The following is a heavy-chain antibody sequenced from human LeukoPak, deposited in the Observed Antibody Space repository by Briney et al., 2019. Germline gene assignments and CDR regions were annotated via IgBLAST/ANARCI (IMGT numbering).Heavy chain of an antibody. Sequence: ASVKVSCKASGYTFTCYYMHWVRQAPGQGLEWMGWINPNSGGTNYAQKFQGRVTMTRDTSISTAYMELSRLRSEDTAVYYCAKDKQQQLVLEYYFDYWGQGTLVTVSS. V-gene: IGHV1-2*02. J-gene: IGHJ4*02. CDR2: INPNSGGT. D-gene: IGHD6-13*01. CDR1: GYTFTCYY. CDR3: AKDKQQQLVLEYYFDY.